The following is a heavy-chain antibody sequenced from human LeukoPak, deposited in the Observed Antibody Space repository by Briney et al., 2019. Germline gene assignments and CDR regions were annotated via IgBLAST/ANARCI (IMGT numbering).Heavy chain of an antibody. CDR3: AKGGVSLDP. CDR2: INGRGGST. V-gene: IGHV3-23*01. J-gene: IGHJ5*02. CDR1: GFTFSSYA. D-gene: IGHD1-26*01. Sequence: GGSLRLSCAASGFTFSSYAMTWVRQAPGKGLEWVSGINGRGGSTYYADSVKGRFTISRDNSKSTLYLQMNSLRAEDTAVYYCAKGGVSLDPWGQGTLVTVSS.